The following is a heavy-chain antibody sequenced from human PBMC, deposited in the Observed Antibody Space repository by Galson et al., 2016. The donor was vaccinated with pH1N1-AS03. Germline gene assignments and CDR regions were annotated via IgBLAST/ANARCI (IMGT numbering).Heavy chain of an antibody. CDR3: ARAPFSNSNWFDP. Sequence: ETLSLTCAVSGYSIGSGHFWAWIRQPPGKSPEWIGTISHSGTPYYHPSLQSRLIILVDTSKNQYSLKLASVTAADTAVYYCARAPFSNSNWFDPWGQGTLVTVSS. J-gene: IGHJ5*02. CDR1: GYSIGSGHF. D-gene: IGHD4-11*01. CDR2: ISHSGTP. V-gene: IGHV4-38-2*01.